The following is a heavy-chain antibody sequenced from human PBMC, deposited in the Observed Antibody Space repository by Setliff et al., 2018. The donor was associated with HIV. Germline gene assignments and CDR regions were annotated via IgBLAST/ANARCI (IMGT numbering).Heavy chain of an antibody. CDR3: ARQLSNSFDY. CDR1: GYTFTDYF. Sequence: ASVKVSCKASGYTFTDYFMHWVRQAPGQGLEWMGWISPNNGDTTIPQKFRGSVTMTRDRSINTAYMEFTGLTSDDTAVYYCARQLSNSFDYWGQGTLVTVSS. J-gene: IGHJ4*02. CDR2: ISPNNGDT. D-gene: IGHD1-1*01. V-gene: IGHV1-2*02.